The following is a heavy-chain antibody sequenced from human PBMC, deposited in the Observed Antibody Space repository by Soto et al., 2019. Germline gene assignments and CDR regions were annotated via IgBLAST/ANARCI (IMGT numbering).Heavy chain of an antibody. CDR3: AGRRNTVGAPCDY. CDR1: GYNFTTYW. J-gene: IGHJ4*02. Sequence: GESLKISCKGSGYNFTTYWIGWVRQMPDKGLEWMGIIYPGDSVTRHGLSFQGQVTLSVDNSITTAYVQWSGLKASDSGIYYCAGRRNTVGAPCDYWGQGTLVTVSS. V-gene: IGHV5-51*01. D-gene: IGHD1-26*01. CDR2: IYPGDSVT.